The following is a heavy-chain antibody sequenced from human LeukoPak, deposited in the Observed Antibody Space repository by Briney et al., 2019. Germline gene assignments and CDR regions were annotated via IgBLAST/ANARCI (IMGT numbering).Heavy chain of an antibody. CDR3: ARRRESHPFDS. V-gene: IGHV4-39*01. J-gene: IGHJ4*02. CDR2: IYHLGST. CDR1: GGSISSANSY. D-gene: IGHD1-26*01. Sequence: ASETLSLTCTVSGGSISSANSYWGWIRQPPGKGLEWIASIYHLGSTYYNPSLKSRVSLSVDTSKNEFSLKLSSVTAADTAVFYCARRRESHPFDSWGQGTLVTVSS.